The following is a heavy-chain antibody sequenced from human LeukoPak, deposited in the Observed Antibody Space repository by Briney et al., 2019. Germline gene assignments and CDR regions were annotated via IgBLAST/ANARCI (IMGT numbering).Heavy chain of an antibody. V-gene: IGHV4-59*12. D-gene: IGHD5-18*01. CDR2: IYYSGST. CDR3: AKVGHSSLPFDY. Sequence: SETLSLTCTVSGGSISSYYWSWIRQPPGKGLEWIGYIYYSGSTNYNPSLKSRVTISVDTSKNQFSLKLSSVTAADTAVYYCAKVGHSSLPFDYWGQGTLVTVSS. CDR1: GGSISSYY. J-gene: IGHJ4*02.